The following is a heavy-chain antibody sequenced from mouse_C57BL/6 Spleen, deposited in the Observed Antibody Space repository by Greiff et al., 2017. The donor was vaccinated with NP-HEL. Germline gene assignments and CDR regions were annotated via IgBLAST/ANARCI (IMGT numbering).Heavy chain of an antibody. CDR3: ARGGITKVVGAMDY. CDR1: GYTFTSYW. D-gene: IGHD1-1*01. CDR2: IYPGSGST. J-gene: IGHJ4*01. Sequence: QVQLQQPGAELVKPGASVKMSCKASGYTFTSYWITWVKQRPGQGLEWIGDIYPGSGSTNYNEKFKSKATLTVDTSSSTAYMQLSSLTAEDSAVYDCARGGITKVVGAMDYWGQGTAVTVSS. V-gene: IGHV1-55*01.